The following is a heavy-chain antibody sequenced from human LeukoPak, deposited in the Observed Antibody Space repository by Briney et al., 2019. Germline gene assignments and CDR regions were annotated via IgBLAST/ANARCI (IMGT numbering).Heavy chain of an antibody. J-gene: IGHJ4*02. Sequence: GGSLRLSCAASGFTFTNYAMSWVRQAPGKGLEWVSGMSGRGVSTYYADSVKGRFTISSDNSKNTLYLQMNSLRAEDTAVYYCAKDVVTMIVVVITPPDYWGQGTLVTVSS. CDR1: GFTFTNYA. V-gene: IGHV3-23*01. CDR3: AKDVVTMIVVVITPPDY. CDR2: MSGRGVST. D-gene: IGHD3-22*01.